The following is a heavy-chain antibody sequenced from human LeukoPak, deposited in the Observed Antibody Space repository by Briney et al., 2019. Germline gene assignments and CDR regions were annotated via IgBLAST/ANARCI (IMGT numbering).Heavy chain of an antibody. D-gene: IGHD7-27*01. CDR1: GFTFSSYG. V-gene: IGHV3-30*02. CDR2: IRFDASNR. Sequence: PGGSLRLSCAASGFTFSSYGMHWVRQAPGKGLEWVAFIRFDASNRDYTDSVKGRFSISRDNSKNTLYLQMNSLRAEDTALYYCAKVGGDLIGDLHPGDYWGQGTLVTVSS. CDR3: AKVGGDLIGDLHPGDY. J-gene: IGHJ4*02.